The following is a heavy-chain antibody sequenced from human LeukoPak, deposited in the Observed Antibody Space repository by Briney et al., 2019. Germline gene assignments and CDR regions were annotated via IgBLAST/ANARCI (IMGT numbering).Heavy chain of an antibody. J-gene: IGHJ4*02. V-gene: IGHV1-69*04. D-gene: IGHD5-24*01. Sequence: GASVKVSCKASGGTFSSYAISWVRQAPGQGLEWMGRIIPILGIANYAQKFQGRVTITADKSTSTAYMELSSLRSEDTAVYYCASLTAWGATTRGGYFDYWGQGTQVTVSS. CDR1: GGTFSSYA. CDR3: ASLTAWGATTRGGYFDY. CDR2: IIPILGIA.